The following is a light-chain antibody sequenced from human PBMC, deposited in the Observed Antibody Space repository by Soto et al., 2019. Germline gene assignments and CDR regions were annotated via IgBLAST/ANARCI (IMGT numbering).Light chain of an antibody. CDR1: QSISTF. CDR3: QQSYTSPRLT. Sequence: DIQMTQSPSSLSASVGDRVTITCRTSQSISTFLNWYQQTPGKAPRLLIYGASTLQGGVPLRFSGSGSGTDFSLTISSLQREDFVTYYCQQSYTSPRLTFGGGTKVELK. CDR2: GAS. V-gene: IGKV1-39*01. J-gene: IGKJ4*01.